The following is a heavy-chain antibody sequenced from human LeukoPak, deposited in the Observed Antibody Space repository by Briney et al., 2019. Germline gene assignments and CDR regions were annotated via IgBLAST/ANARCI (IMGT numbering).Heavy chain of an antibody. CDR3: ARDYSSGWYKGFDY. CDR2: IWYDGSNK. J-gene: IGHJ4*02. CDR1: GFTFSSYG. Sequence: RSLRLSCAASGFTFSSYGMHWVRQAPDKGLEWVAVIWYDGSNKYYADSVKGRFTISRDNSKNTLYLQMNSLRAEDTAVYYCARDYSSGWYKGFDYWGQGTLVTVSS. D-gene: IGHD6-19*01. V-gene: IGHV3-33*01.